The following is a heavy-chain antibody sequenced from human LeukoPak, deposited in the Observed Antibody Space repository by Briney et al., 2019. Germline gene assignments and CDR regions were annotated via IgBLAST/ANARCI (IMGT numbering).Heavy chain of an antibody. CDR3: ARDHPGDFTYFDY. J-gene: IGHJ4*02. V-gene: IGHV1-69*13. Sequence: SVKVSCKASGGTFSSYAISWVRQAPGQGLEWMGGIIPIFGTANYAQKFQGRVTITADESTSTAYMELSSLRSEDTAVYYCARDHPGDFTYFDYWGQGTLVTVSS. CDR2: IIPIFGTA. CDR1: GGTFSSYA. D-gene: IGHD4-17*01.